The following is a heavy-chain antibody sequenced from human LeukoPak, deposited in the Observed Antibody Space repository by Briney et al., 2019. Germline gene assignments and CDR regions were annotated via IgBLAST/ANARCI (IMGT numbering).Heavy chain of an antibody. V-gene: IGHV3-53*04. D-gene: IGHD5-18*01. CDR3: ARVDTVMAYYFDL. CDR2: IYSGGTT. Sequence: GGSLRLSCAGSGFTFRNYWMHWVRQAPGKGLEWVSTIYSGGTTYYADSVMGRFTISRHNSRNTLYLQMNSLRAEDTAVYYCARVDTVMAYYFDLWGKGTLVTVSS. J-gene: IGHJ4*02. CDR1: GFTFRNYW.